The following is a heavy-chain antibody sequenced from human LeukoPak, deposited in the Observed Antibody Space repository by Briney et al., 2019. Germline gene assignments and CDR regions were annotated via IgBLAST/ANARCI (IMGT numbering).Heavy chain of an antibody. V-gene: IGHV4-39*01. Sequence: PSKTLSLTCTVSGGSISSGIYYWGWIRQPPGKGLEWIGSMYYRGNTYYNPSLKSRVTISVDTSKNQFSLKLSSVTAADTAVYYCARLWSIDFWSGDNGAFDYWGQGTLVTVSS. CDR3: ARLWSIDFWSGDNGAFDY. J-gene: IGHJ4*02. CDR2: MYYRGNT. CDR1: GGSISSGIYY. D-gene: IGHD3-3*01.